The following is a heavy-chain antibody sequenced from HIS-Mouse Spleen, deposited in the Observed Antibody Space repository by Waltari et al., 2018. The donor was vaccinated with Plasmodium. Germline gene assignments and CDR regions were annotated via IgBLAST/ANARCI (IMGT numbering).Heavy chain of an antibody. CDR3: ARGMKSSSSAFDI. Sequence: EVQLVESGGGLIQPGGSLRLSCAASGFTVSSNYMSWVRRAPGKGLGGDSSIYSCGSTSYADSVKGRFTISRDNSKNTLYLQMNSLRAEDTAVYYCARGMKSSSSAFDIWGQGQWSPSLQ. CDR2: IYSCGST. D-gene: IGHD6-6*01. CDR1: GFTVSSNY. V-gene: IGHV3-53*01. J-gene: IGHJ3*02.